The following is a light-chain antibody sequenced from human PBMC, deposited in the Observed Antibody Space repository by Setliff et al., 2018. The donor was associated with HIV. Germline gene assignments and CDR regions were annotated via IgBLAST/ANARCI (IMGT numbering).Light chain of an antibody. CDR2: DVN. CDR3: NSYTSSSTLYV. Sequence: QSVLTQPASVSGSPGQSITISCTGTSSDVGGYNYVSWYQQHPDKAPKLMIYDVNNRPSGVSDRFSGSESGNTASLTISGLQAEDEADYYCNSYTSSSTLYVFGTGTKVTVL. J-gene: IGLJ1*01. V-gene: IGLV2-14*03. CDR1: SSDVGGYNY.